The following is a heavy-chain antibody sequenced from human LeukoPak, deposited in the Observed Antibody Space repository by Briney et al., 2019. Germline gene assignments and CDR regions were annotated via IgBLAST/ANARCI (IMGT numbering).Heavy chain of an antibody. D-gene: IGHD3-16*01. CDR1: GCTFTGSY. V-gene: IGHV1-2*02. Sequence: GASVKVSCKGSGCTFTGSYIHWVRQAPGQGLEWMGWINPNTGGTSYAQNFQGRVTMTRDTSLTTAYMELGGLTCDDTAVYYCARTLKTRAYWGQGTLVTVSS. CDR3: ARTLKTRAY. J-gene: IGHJ4*02. CDR2: INPNTGGT.